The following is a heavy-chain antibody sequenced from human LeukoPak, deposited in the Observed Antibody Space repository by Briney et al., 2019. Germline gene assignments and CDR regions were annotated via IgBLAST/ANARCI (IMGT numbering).Heavy chain of an antibody. CDR2: IYYSGRT. Sequence: SETLSLTCTVSGGSISSYYWSWIRQPPGKGLEWIGYIYYSGRTNYNPSLKTRVTISVDTSKNQFSLKLSSVTAADTAVYYCARQRWELLLDYWGQGTLVTVSS. J-gene: IGHJ4*02. CDR3: ARQRWELLLDY. V-gene: IGHV4-59*08. CDR1: GGSISSYY. D-gene: IGHD1-26*01.